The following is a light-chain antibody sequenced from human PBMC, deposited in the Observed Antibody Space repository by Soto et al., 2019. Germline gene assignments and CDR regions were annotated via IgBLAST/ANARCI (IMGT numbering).Light chain of an antibody. CDR1: QSVGHW. CDR3: QHYTTYPYT. V-gene: IGKV1-5*03. J-gene: IGKJ2*01. CDR2: KAS. Sequence: DIQRTQSPSTLSASVRDRVTISCRASQSVGHWLAWYQQKPGKAPKLLIYKASTLESGVPSRFSGSGFGTEFTLTISSLQPDDFATYYCQHYTTYPYTFGQGSRLEI.